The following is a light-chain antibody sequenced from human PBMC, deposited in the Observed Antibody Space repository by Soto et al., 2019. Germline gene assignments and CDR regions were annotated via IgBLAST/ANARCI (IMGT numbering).Light chain of an antibody. J-gene: IGKJ5*01. V-gene: IGKV3-11*01. Sequence: RVMTQSPATLYVSPGDRVTLSCRASQSVSSYLAWYQQKPGQAPRLLIYDASNRATGIPARFSGSGSGTDFTLTISSLEPEDFEVYYCQQRSNWPITFGQGTRLEIK. CDR2: DAS. CDR3: QQRSNWPIT. CDR1: QSVSSY.